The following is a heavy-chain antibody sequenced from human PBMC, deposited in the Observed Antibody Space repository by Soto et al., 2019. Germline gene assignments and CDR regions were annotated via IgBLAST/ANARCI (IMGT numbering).Heavy chain of an antibody. CDR3: ARTSRAITMVRGVIPHFDY. V-gene: IGHV3-30-3*01. D-gene: IGHD3-10*01. CDR2: ISYDGSNK. J-gene: IGHJ4*02. Sequence: GGSLRLSCAASGFTFSSYAMHWVRQAPGKGLEWVAVISYDGSNKYYADSVKGRFTISRDNSKNTLYLQMNSLRAEDTAVYYCARTSRAITMVRGVIPHFDYWGQGTLVTVSS. CDR1: GFTFSSYA.